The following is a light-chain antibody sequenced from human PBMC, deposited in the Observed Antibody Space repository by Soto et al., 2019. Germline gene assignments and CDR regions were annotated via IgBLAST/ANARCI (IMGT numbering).Light chain of an antibody. V-gene: IGLV2-14*03. J-gene: IGLJ1*01. CDR1: ISDVGSYNY. CDR2: DVS. Sequence: QSVLAQPASVSGSPGQSITISCTGTISDVGSYNYVSWYQQYPGKAPKLMIYDVSTRPSGVSDRFSGSKSGNTASLTISGLRAEDEADYYCGSYTTSSHYLLGSGTKVTVL. CDR3: GSYTTSSHYL.